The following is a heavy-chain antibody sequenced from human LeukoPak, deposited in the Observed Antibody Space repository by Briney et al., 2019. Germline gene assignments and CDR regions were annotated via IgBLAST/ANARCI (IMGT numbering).Heavy chain of an antibody. J-gene: IGHJ3*01. CDR1: GGSISSGGYY. V-gene: IGHV4-61*08. CDR3: ARVSCSSTSCPRRDALDV. D-gene: IGHD2-2*01. Sequence: SETLSLTCTVSGGSISSGGYYWSWIRQHPGKGLEWIGYIYYSGSTYYNPSLKSRVTISVDTSKNQFSLNLSSVTTADTAVYYCARVSCSSTSCPRRDALDVWGQGTMVTVSS. CDR2: IYYSGST.